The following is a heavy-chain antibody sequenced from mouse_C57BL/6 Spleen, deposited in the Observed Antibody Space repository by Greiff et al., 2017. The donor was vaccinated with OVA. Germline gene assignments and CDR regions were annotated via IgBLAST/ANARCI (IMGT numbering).Heavy chain of an antibody. CDR2: IDPSASYT. D-gene: IGHD1-1*01. V-gene: IGHV1-50*01. J-gene: IGHJ3*01. CDR1: GYTFTSYW. CDR3: ARQAYANYGGLAY. Sequence: VQLQQPGAELVKPGASVKLSCKASGYTFTSYWMQWVKQRPGQGLEWIGEIDPSASYTNYNQKFKGKATLTVDTSSSTAYMQLSSLTSEDSAVYYCARQAYANYGGLAYWGQGTLVTVSA.